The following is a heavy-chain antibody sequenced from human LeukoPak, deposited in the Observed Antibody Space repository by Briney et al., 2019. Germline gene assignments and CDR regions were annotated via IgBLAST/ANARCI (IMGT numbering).Heavy chain of an antibody. CDR3: VKGPGNLSRYFEY. Sequence: GGSLRLSCSASGFTFSSYAMHWVRQAPGKGLEYVSSISDNGGSTYYADSVKGRFTISRDNSKITLYLQMSSLRPEDTAVYYCVKGPGNLSRYFEYWGQGTLVTVSS. CDR1: GFTFSSYA. CDR2: ISDNGGST. V-gene: IGHV3-64D*09. J-gene: IGHJ4*02. D-gene: IGHD3-16*02.